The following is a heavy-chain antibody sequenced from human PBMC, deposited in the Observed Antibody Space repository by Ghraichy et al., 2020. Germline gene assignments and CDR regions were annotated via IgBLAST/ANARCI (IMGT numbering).Heavy chain of an antibody. J-gene: IGHJ4*02. D-gene: IGHD4-17*01. CDR1: GYTFTSYY. CDR2: INPSGGST. Sequence: ASVKVSCKASGYTFTSYYMHWVRQAPGQGLEWMGIINPSGGSTSYAQKFQGRVTMTRDTSTSTVYMELSSLRSEDTAVYYCARDYGDGGRQRYYFDYWGQGTLVTVSS. CDR3: ARDYGDGGRQRYYFDY. V-gene: IGHV1-46*01.